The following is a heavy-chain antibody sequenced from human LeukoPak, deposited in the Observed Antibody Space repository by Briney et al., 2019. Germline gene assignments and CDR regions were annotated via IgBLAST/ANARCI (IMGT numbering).Heavy chain of an antibody. V-gene: IGHV1-24*01. CDR2: FDPEDGET. Sequence: ASVKVSCKVSGYTLTELSMHWVRQAPGKGLEWMGGFDPEDGETIYAQKFQGRVTMTRDTSTSTVYMELSSLRSEDTAVYYCAREVQLERLGFGKEGSAFDYWGQGTLVTVSS. CDR1: GYTLTELS. J-gene: IGHJ4*02. CDR3: AREVQLERLGFGKEGSAFDY. D-gene: IGHD1-1*01.